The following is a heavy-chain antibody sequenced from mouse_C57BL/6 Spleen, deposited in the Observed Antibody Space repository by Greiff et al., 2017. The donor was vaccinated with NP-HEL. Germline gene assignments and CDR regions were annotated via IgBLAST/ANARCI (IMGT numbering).Heavy chain of an antibody. Sequence: QVQLQQPGAELVMPGASVKLSCKASGYTFTSYWMHWVKQRPGQGLEWIGEIDPSDSYTNYTQKFKGKSTLTVDKSSSTAYMQLSSLTSEDSAVYYCAREGGYYFDYWGQGTTLTVSS. CDR3: AREGGYYFDY. J-gene: IGHJ2*01. CDR1: GYTFTSYW. V-gene: IGHV1-69*01. CDR2: IDPSDSYT.